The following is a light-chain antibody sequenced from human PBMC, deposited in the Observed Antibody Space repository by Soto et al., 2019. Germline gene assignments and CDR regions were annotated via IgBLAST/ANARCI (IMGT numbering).Light chain of an antibody. V-gene: IGKV1-5*01. CDR2: DAS. CDR1: QSISSW. CDR3: QQYNSYPWT. Sequence: DIQMTQSPSTLSASVGDRVTITCRASQSISSWLAWYQQKPGKAPKFLIYDASSLESGVPFRFSGSGSGTEFTLTISRLQPDDFATYYCQQYNSYPWTFGQGTKVEIK. J-gene: IGKJ1*01.